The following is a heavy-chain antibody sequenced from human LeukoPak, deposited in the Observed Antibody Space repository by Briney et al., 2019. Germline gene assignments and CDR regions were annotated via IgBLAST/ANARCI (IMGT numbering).Heavy chain of an antibody. CDR3: ARESAARPKHFDY. Sequence: ASVTVSFTASGYTFTGHYVHWVRQAPGQGLEWMGWINPKSGDTEYAQNFQGWVTMTRDTSISTAYVELSRLRSDDTAVYYCARESAARPKHFDYWGQGTLVTVPS. D-gene: IGHD6-6*01. CDR1: GYTFTGHY. J-gene: IGHJ4*02. V-gene: IGHV1-2*04. CDR2: INPKSGDT.